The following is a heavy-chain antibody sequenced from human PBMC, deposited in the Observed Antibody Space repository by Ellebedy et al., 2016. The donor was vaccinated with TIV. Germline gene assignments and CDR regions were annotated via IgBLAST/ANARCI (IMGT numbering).Heavy chain of an antibody. Sequence: GESLKISCAASGFTFSSYAMHWVRQAPGKGLEWVAVISYDGSNKYYADSVKGRFTISRDNSKNTLYLQMNSLRAEDTAVYYCTTRDYPLGNDAFDIWGQGTMVTVSS. CDR3: TTRDYPLGNDAFDI. CDR2: ISYDGSNK. J-gene: IGHJ3*02. D-gene: IGHD3-16*01. V-gene: IGHV3-30*14. CDR1: GFTFSSYA.